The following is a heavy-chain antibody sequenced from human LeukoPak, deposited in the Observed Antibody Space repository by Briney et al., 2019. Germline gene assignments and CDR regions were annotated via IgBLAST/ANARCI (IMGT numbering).Heavy chain of an antibody. CDR1: GFTFSSYW. CDR3: ARPGKYFDWLFLVRGAFDI. D-gene: IGHD3-9*01. J-gene: IGHJ3*02. V-gene: IGHV3-7*01. Sequence: GGSLRLSCAASGFTFSSYWMSWVRQAPGKGLEWVANIKQDGSEKYYVDSVKGRFTISRDNAKNSLYLQMNSLRAEDTAVYYCARPGKYFDWLFLVRGAFDIWGQGTMVTVSS. CDR2: IKQDGSEK.